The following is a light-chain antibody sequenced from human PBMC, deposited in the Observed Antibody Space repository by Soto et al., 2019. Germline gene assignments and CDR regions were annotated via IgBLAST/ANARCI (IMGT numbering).Light chain of an antibody. CDR3: QQYGSSPNT. CDR2: GAS. J-gene: IGKJ2*01. V-gene: IGKV3-20*01. CDR1: QSVSSSY. Sequence: EIVLTQSPSTLSLSLGERATLSCRASQSVSSSYLAWYQQKPGQAPRLLIYGASSRDTGIPARFSGSGSGTDFTLTISSLEPEDFAVYYCQQYGSSPNTFGQGTKLEIK.